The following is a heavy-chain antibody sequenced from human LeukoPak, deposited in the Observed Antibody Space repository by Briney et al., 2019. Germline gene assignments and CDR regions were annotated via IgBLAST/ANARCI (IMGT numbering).Heavy chain of an antibody. V-gene: IGHV3-9*01. Sequence: GGSLRLSCAASGFTFDDYVMNWVRQVPGKGLEWVSDISWNSRSIGYADSVKGRFTIPRDNAKNSLYLQMNSLRAEDTALYYCAKGSGFFDSWGQGALVTVSS. D-gene: IGHD5-12*01. CDR2: ISWNSRSI. J-gene: IGHJ4*02. CDR1: GFTFDDYV. CDR3: AKGSGFFDS.